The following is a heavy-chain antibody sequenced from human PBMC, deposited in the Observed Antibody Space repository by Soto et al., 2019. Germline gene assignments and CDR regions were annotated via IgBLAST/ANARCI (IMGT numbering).Heavy chain of an antibody. Sequence: ASVKVSCKASGYTFTSYAMHWVRQAPGQRLEWMGWINAGNGNTKYSQKFQGRVTITRDTSASTAYMELSSLRSEDTAVYYCATWLKAATGAFDIWGQGTMVTVSS. V-gene: IGHV1-3*01. CDR2: INAGNGNT. D-gene: IGHD2-15*01. J-gene: IGHJ3*02. CDR3: ATWLKAATGAFDI. CDR1: GYTFTSYA.